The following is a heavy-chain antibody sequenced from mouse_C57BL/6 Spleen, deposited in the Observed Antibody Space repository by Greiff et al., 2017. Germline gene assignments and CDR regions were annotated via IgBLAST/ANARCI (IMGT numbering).Heavy chain of an antibody. D-gene: IGHD2-3*01. CDR2: IDPSDSET. Sequence: QVQLKQSGAELVRPGSSVKLSCKASGYTFTSYWMHWVKQRPIQGLEWIGNIDPSDSETHYNQKFKDKATLTVDKSSSTAYMQLSSLTSEDSAVYYCAMGDDGYFAWFAYWGQGTLVTVSA. J-gene: IGHJ3*01. V-gene: IGHV1-52*01. CDR3: AMGDDGYFAWFAY. CDR1: GYTFTSYW.